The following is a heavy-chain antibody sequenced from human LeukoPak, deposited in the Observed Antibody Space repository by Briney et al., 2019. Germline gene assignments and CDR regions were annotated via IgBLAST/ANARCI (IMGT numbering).Heavy chain of an antibody. J-gene: IGHJ5*02. CDR3: ARGGTLGPFDP. V-gene: IGHV4-59*01. D-gene: IGHD1-1*01. CDR2: IYYSGST. CDR1: GGSISSYY. Sequence: SETLSLTCAVSGGSISSYYWSWIRQPPGKGLEWIGYIYYSGSTNYNPSLKSRVTISVDTSKNQFSLKLSSVTAADTAVYYCARGGTLGPFDPWGQGTLVTVSS.